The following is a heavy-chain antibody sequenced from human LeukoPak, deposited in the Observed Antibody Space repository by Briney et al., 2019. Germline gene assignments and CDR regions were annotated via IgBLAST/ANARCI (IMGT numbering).Heavy chain of an antibody. J-gene: IGHJ6*02. V-gene: IGHV3-74*01. D-gene: IGHD4-11*01. CDR1: GFTFSSYW. CDR2: INSDGSST. Sequence: GGSLRLSCAASGFTFSSYWMHWVRQAPGKGLVWVSRINSDGSSTSYADSVKGRFTISRDNAKNTLYLQMNSLRAEDTALYYCASLGYSKGYYYGMDVWDQGTTVTVSS. CDR3: ASLGYSKGYYYGMDV.